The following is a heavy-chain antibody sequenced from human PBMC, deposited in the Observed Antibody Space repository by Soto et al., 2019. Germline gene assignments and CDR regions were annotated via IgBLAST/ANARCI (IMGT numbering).Heavy chain of an antibody. J-gene: IGHJ5*02. CDR1: GGSITNYY. D-gene: IGHD3-16*01. CDR2: IYTKERT. CDR3: ARDDYKDGGNKWFDP. V-gene: IGHV4-4*07. Sequence: SETLSLTCTVSGGSITNYYWSWIRQPAGKGLEWIGRIYTKERTNYNLSFRNRVTMSVDTSKNQFSLKLDAVTAADTAVYYCARDDYKDGGNKWFDPWGQGTLGTVSS.